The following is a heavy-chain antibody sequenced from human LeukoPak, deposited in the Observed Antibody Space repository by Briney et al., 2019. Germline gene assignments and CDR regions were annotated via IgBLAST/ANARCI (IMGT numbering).Heavy chain of an antibody. D-gene: IGHD2-15*01. V-gene: IGHV3-30*04. CDR2: ISYDGSNK. Sequence: GGSLGLSCAASGFTFSSYAMHWVRQAPGKGLEWVAVISYDGSNKYYADSVKGRFTISRDNSKNTLYLQMNSLRAEDTAVYYCARGGNLDYWGQGTLVTVSS. CDR1: GFTFSSYA. J-gene: IGHJ4*02. CDR3: ARGGNLDY.